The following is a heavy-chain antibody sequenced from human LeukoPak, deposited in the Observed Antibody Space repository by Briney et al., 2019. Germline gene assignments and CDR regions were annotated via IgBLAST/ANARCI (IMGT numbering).Heavy chain of an antibody. D-gene: IGHD2-2*01. Sequence: ASVKVSCKASGYTFTGYYMHWVRQAPGQGLEWMGWINPNSGGTNYAQKFQGRVTMTRDTSISTAYMELSRLRSDDTAVYYCARDGSDCSSTSCYSVWGQGTLVTVSS. CDR1: GYTFTGYY. CDR3: ARDGSDCSSTSCYSV. V-gene: IGHV1-2*02. J-gene: IGHJ4*02. CDR2: INPNSGGT.